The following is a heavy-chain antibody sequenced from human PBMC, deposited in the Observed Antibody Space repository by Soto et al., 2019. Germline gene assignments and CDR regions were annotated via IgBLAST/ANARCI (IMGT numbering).Heavy chain of an antibody. V-gene: IGHV1-18*04. CDR3: ARPFYGSSSGLDYYYFDY. Sequence: ASVKVSCKASGYTFTTFGFSWLRQAPGQGLEWMGWISTYNGNTNYAQKFQGRVTMTTDTSTSTAYMELRGLRSDDTAVYYCARPFYGSSSGLDYYYFDYWGQGTLVTVSS. CDR1: GYTFTTFG. J-gene: IGHJ4*02. D-gene: IGHD6-6*01. CDR2: ISTYNGNT.